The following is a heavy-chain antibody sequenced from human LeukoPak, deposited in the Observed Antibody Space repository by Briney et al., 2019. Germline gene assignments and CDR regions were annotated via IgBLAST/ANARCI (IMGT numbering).Heavy chain of an antibody. V-gene: IGHV3-7*04. CDR1: GFTFSNYW. J-gene: IGHJ4*02. Sequence: GGSLRLSCAASGFTFSNYWMSWVRQAPGKGLEWVANIKEDGSDKNYVDSVRGRFTISRDNAKNALYLQMNSLRAEDTAVYYCGREIPGGTTSLDCWGQGIVVTVSS. CDR3: GREIPGGTTSLDC. D-gene: IGHD1-7*01. CDR2: IKEDGSDK.